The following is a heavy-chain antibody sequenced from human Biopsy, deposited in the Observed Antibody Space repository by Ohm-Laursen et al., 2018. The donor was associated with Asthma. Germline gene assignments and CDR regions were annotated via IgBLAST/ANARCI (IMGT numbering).Heavy chain of an antibody. V-gene: IGHV1-69*13. CDR1: GGTFSRYA. J-gene: IGHJ6*02. Sequence: GASVKVSCKASGGTFSRYAISWVRQAPGQGLEWMGGLIPVLGTPDHAQMFEGRVTITADESTSTAYMKLSSLSSEDTAVYYCARGYSGSDRIVYYYSGLEVWGQGTTVTVSS. CDR3: ARGYSGSDRIVYYYSGLEV. D-gene: IGHD5-12*01. CDR2: LIPVLGTP.